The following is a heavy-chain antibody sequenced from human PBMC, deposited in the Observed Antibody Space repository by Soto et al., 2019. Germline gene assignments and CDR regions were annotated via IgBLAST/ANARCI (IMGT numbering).Heavy chain of an antibody. J-gene: IGHJ4*02. CDR3: AGTSCSSTTCPTTY. CDR1: GYTFTGHY. D-gene: IGHD2-2*01. Sequence: QVQLVQSGAEVKKPGASVKVSCKTSGYTFTGHYIYWVRQAPGQGLEWMGWINPHSGGTDSSQKFQGRVTMTRDTSISTAYMELSRLRSDDTAVYYCAGTSCSSTTCPTTYWGQGTLVTVSS. V-gene: IGHV1-2*02. CDR2: INPHSGGT.